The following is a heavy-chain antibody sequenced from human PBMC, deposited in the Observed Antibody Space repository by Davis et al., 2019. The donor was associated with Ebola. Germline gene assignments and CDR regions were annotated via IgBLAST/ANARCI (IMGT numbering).Heavy chain of an antibody. D-gene: IGHD6-19*01. CDR1: GGSISNSSYY. CDR2: IYYRGST. J-gene: IGHJ4*02. Sequence: SETLSLTCSVSGGSISNSSYYWGWIRQPPGKGLEWIGNIYYRGSTYYNPSLKSRVTISVDTSKNQFSLKLTSVTAADTAVYYCARFFVAATIDYWGRGTLVTVSS. CDR3: ARFFVAATIDY. V-gene: IGHV4-39*01.